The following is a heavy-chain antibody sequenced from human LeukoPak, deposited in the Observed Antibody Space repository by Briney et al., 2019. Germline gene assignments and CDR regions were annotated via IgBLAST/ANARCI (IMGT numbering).Heavy chain of an antibody. Sequence: GGSLTLSCAVSGFTFSSYAMSWVRQAPGKGLEWVSAISGSGGSTYYAASVKGRFTICQDTSQNTLYLQMNSLRAEETAVYTCAKGVDILTFYYVYFFDYWGQGTLVTVSS. CDR3: AKGVDILTFYYVYFFDY. CDR2: ISGSGGST. J-gene: IGHJ4*02. CDR1: GFTFSSYA. V-gene: IGHV3-23*01. D-gene: IGHD3-9*01.